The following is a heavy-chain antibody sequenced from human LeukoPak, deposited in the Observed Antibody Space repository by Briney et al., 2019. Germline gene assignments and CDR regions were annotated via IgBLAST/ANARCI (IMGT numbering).Heavy chain of an antibody. Sequence: PGGSLRLSCAASGFTFSNYWMHWVRQAPGKGLVWVSRINSDGSSTSYADSVKGRFTISRDNAKNTLYLQMNSLRAEDTAVYYCAREDFSNYVPDYWGQGTLVTVSS. D-gene: IGHD4-11*01. CDR2: INSDGSST. J-gene: IGHJ4*02. V-gene: IGHV3-74*01. CDR1: GFTFSNYW. CDR3: AREDFSNYVPDY.